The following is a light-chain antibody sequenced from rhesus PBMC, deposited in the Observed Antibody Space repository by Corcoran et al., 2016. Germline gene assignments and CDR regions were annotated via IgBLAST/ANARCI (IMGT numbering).Light chain of an antibody. CDR2: KAS. Sequence: DIQMTQSPSSLSASVGDRVTITCRASENVNNYLNWYQQKPGKAPKLLIYKASTLQSGVPSRFSGRGSGTDYTFTINSLQPEDVATYYCQHGYGTPWTFGQGTKVEIK. CDR1: ENVNNY. J-gene: IGKJ1*01. CDR3: QHGYGTPWT. V-gene: IGKV1-74*01.